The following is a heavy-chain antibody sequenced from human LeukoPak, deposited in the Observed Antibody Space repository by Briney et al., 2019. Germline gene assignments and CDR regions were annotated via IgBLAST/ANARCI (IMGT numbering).Heavy chain of an antibody. D-gene: IGHD2-15*01. CDR3: XRVRVCSGGSCYRANWFDP. J-gene: IGHJ5*02. CDR1: GYSISSGYY. CDR2: IYHSGST. Sequence: PSETLSLTCTVSGYSISSGYYWGWIRQPPGKGLEWIGSIYHSGSTYYNPSLKSRVTISVDTSKNQFSLKLSSVTAADTAVYYXXRVRVCSGGSCYRANWFDPWGQGTLVTVSS. V-gene: IGHV4-38-2*02.